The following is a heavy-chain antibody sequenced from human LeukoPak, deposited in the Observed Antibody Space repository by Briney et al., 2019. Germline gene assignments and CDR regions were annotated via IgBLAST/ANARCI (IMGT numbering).Heavy chain of an antibody. Sequence: PSETLSLTCAVYGGSFSGYYWSWIPQPPGRGLEWIGEINHSGSTNYNPSLKSRVTISVDTSKNQFSLKLSSVTAADTAVYYCARGPRGYSYGKLDYWGQGTLVTVSS. CDR2: INHSGST. V-gene: IGHV4-34*01. D-gene: IGHD5-18*01. J-gene: IGHJ4*02. CDR1: GGSFSGYY. CDR3: ARGPRGYSYGKLDY.